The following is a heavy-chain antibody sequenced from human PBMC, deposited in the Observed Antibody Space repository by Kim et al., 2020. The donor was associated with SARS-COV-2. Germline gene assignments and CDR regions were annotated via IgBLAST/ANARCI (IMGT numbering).Heavy chain of an antibody. CDR3: ARDHPIAAADDY. Sequence: GGSLRLSCAASGFTFSSYGMHWVRQAPGKGLEWVAVIWYDGSNKYYADSVKGRFTISRDNSKNTLYLQMNSLRAEDTAVYYCARDHPIAAADDYWGQGTLVTVSS. V-gene: IGHV3-33*01. D-gene: IGHD6-13*01. J-gene: IGHJ4*02. CDR1: GFTFSSYG. CDR2: IWYDGSNK.